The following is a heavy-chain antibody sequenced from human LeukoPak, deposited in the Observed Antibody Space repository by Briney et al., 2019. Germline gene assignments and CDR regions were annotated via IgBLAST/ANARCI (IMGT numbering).Heavy chain of an antibody. CDR2: IYYSGST. J-gene: IGHJ4*02. Sequence: SETLSLTCTVSGESISGFYWTWIRQPPGKGLEWIGYIYYSGSTNYNPSLKSRVTISVDTSKNQFSLKLSSVTAADTAVYYCARAVGYYYDSSGASPDWGQGTLVTVSS. CDR3: ARAVGYYYDSSGASPD. CDR1: GESISGFY. V-gene: IGHV4-59*01. D-gene: IGHD3-22*01.